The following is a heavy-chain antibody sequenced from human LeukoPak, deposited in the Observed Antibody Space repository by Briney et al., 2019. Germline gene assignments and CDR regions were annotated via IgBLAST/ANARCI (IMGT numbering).Heavy chain of an antibody. Sequence: GGSLRLSCAAFGFTFSSYSMNWVRQAPGKGLEWVSSISSSSSYIYYADSVKGRFTISRDNAKNSLYLQMNSLRAEDTAVHYCARDLMSTEGYWGQGTLVTVSS. D-gene: IGHD4/OR15-4a*01. CDR1: GFTFSSYS. CDR2: ISSSSSYI. J-gene: IGHJ4*02. V-gene: IGHV3-21*01. CDR3: ARDLMSTEGY.